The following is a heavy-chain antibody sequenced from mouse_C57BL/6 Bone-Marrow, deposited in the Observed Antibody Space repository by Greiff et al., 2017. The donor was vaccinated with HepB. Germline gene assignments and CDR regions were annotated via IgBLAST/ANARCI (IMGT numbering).Heavy chain of an antibody. J-gene: IGHJ1*03. CDR1: GFTFSDYG. Sequence: EVQLVESGGGLVKPGGSLKLSCAASGFTFSDYGMHWVRQAPEKGLEWVAYISSGSSTIYYADTVKGLFTISRDNAKNTLFLQMTSLRSEDTAMYYCARGLGVWYFDVWGTGTTVTVSS. D-gene: IGHD3-3*01. V-gene: IGHV5-17*01. CDR2: ISSGSSTI. CDR3: ARGLGVWYFDV.